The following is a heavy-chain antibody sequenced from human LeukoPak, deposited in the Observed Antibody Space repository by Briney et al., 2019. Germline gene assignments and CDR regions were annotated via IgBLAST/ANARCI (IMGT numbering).Heavy chain of an antibody. CDR3: AESLTPNIAAGHLNDGFDI. D-gene: IGHD6-25*01. CDR2: ISWNSRRK. J-gene: IGHJ3*02. Sequence: GGSLRLSCAASGFTYDDYAMHWVRQAPGTGLEWVSGISWNSRRKVYADSVKGRFTISRDNAKNSLHLQMNSLIPEDTALYYCAESLTPNIAAGHLNDGFDIWGQGTMVTVSS. V-gene: IGHV3-9*01. CDR1: GFTYDDYA.